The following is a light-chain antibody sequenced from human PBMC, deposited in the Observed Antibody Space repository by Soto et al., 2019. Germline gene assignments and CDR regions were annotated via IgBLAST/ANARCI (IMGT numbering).Light chain of an antibody. V-gene: IGKV3-20*01. CDR1: QSVSGSY. CDR2: DAS. Sequence: IVLTQSPGTLSLSPGERATLSCRASQSVSGSYLVWYQQKPGHAPRLLIYDASSRPTNIPNRFSGSGSGAEFTLTIDGLEPENFAVYYCQQYGKSQWTVGQGTKVEIK. CDR3: QQYGKSQWT. J-gene: IGKJ1*01.